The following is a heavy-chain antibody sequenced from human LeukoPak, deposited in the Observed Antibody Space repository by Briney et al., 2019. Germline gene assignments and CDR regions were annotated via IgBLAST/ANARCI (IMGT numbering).Heavy chain of an antibody. CDR2: INYSGST. V-gene: IGHV4-59*12. Sequence: PSGTLSLTCTVSGGSISSYYWSWIRQPPGKGLEWIGYINYSGSTNYNPSLKSRVTISVDTSKNQFSLKLSSVTAADTAVYYCARGRGGYYYGSGSYSSYFDYWGQGTLVTVSS. CDR1: GGSISSYY. J-gene: IGHJ4*02. D-gene: IGHD3-10*01. CDR3: ARGRGGYYYGSGSYSSYFDY.